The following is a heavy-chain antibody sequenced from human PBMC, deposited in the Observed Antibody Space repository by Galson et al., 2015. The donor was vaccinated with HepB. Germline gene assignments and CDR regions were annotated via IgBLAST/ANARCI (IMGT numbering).Heavy chain of an antibody. Sequence: SVKVSCKASGFTFTSSAMQWVRQARGQRLEWIGWIVVGSGNTNYAQKFQERVTITRDMSTSTAYMELSSLRSEDTAVYYCAADQSYSGYEFLPLPYYYYGMDVWGQGTTVTVSS. V-gene: IGHV1-58*02. CDR2: IVVGSGNT. CDR1: GFTFTSSA. D-gene: IGHD5-12*01. CDR3: AADQSYSGYEFLPLPYYYYGMDV. J-gene: IGHJ6*02.